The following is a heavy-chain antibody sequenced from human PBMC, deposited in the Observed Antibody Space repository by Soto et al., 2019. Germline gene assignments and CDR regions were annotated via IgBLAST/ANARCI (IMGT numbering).Heavy chain of an antibody. CDR1: GFTFSSYG. D-gene: IGHD2-15*01. CDR2: IWYDGSNK. J-gene: IGHJ4*02. V-gene: IGHV3-33*01. CDR3: ARDQGSGGSCQD. Sequence: QVQLVESGGGVVQPGRSLRLSCAASGFTFSSYGMHWVRQAPGKGLEWVAVIWYDGSNKYYADSVKGRFTISRDNSENTLYLQMNSLRAEDTAVYYCARDQGSGGSCQDWGQGTLVTVSS.